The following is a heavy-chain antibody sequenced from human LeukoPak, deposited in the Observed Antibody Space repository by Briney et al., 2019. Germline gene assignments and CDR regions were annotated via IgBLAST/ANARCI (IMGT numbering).Heavy chain of an antibody. Sequence: PSETLSLTCTVSGGSVSSHYWNWTRQPAGKGLEWIGRIYNGGSTNYNPSLESRVTISLDRSKNQFSLKLTSVTAADTAVYYCANSISMDFQYWGQGTLVTVSS. CDR1: GGSVSSHY. V-gene: IGHV4-4*07. CDR2: IYNGGST. J-gene: IGHJ4*02. D-gene: IGHD2/OR15-2a*01. CDR3: ANSISMDFQY.